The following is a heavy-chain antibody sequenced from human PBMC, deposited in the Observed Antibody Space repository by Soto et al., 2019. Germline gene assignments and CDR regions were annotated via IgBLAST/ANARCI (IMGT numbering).Heavy chain of an antibody. Sequence: QVQLQESGPGLVKPSETLSLTCTVSGDFISNFYWSWIRQPAGQGLQSLGRISASGRSNYNPNLQSRVATSLDTSKNRFALSLTSLSAADTAVYFCARGMGRYFDLWGRGTLVTVFS. J-gene: IGHJ2*01. CDR2: ISASGRS. CDR1: GDFISNFY. CDR3: ARGMGRYFDL. D-gene: IGHD2-8*01. V-gene: IGHV4-4*07.